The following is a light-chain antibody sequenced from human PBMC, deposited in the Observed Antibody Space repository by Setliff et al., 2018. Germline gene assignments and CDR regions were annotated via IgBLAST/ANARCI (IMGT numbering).Light chain of an antibody. CDR3: SSYISSSTFV. Sequence: QSALTQPASVSGSPGQSITISCTGTISDVGGYNYVSWYQQHPGKAPKLMIYDVSKRPSGVSNRFSGSKSGNTASLTISGLQAEDEADYYCSSYISSSTFVFGTGTKVTVL. CDR2: DVS. CDR1: ISDVGGYNY. V-gene: IGLV2-14*01. J-gene: IGLJ1*01.